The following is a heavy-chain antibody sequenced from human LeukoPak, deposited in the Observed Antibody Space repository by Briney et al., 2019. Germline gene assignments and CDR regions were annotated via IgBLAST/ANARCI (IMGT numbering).Heavy chain of an antibody. CDR3: ARGGPYYYGSGYYMDV. CDR1: GGTFSSYA. V-gene: IGHV1-69*13. CDR2: IIPIFGTA. D-gene: IGHD3-10*01. Sequence: ASVKVSCKASGGTFSSYAISWVRQAPGQGLEWMGGIIPIFGTANYAQKFQGRVTITADESTSTAYMELSSLRSEDTAVYYCARGGPYYYGSGYYMDVWGKGTTVTISS. J-gene: IGHJ6*03.